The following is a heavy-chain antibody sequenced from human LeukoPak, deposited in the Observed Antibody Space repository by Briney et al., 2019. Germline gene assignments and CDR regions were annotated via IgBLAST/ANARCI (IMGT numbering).Heavy chain of an antibody. CDR1: GFTFSSYG. V-gene: IGHV3-30*18. CDR2: ITYDGYYK. CDR3: TKDLKSMVRGACMDA. D-gene: IGHD3-10*01. Sequence: AGGSLRLSCAASGFTFSSYGMHWVRQAPGKGLEGVAVITYDGYYKYYADSVKGRFTISSDNSKNTLFLQMNSLRAEDTAVYYCTKDLKSMVRGACMDAWGQGTTVTVSS. J-gene: IGHJ6*02.